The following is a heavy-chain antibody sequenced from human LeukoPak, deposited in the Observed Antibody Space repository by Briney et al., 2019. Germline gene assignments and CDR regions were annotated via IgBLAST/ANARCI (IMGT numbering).Heavy chain of an antibody. V-gene: IGHV4-4*07. Sequence: PSETLSLTCTVSGGSISSYYWSWIRQPAGKGLEWIGRIYTSGSTNYNPSPKSRVTMSVDTSKNQFSLKLSSVTAADTAVYYCARDREPGYYGSGSYNWFDPWGQGTLVTVSS. CDR3: ARDREPGYYGSGSYNWFDP. CDR1: GGSISSYY. CDR2: IYTSGST. J-gene: IGHJ5*02. D-gene: IGHD3-10*01.